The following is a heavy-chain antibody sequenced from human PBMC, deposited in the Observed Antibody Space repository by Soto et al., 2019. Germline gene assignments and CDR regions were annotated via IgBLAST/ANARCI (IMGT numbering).Heavy chain of an antibody. Sequence: PGGSLRLSCEASEFTFSSYAMTWVRQAPGKGLEWVSAISSNGGSTHYADSVKGRFTISRDNSKNTLYLQMNSLRAEDTAVYYCAKVNSDFWSGYPTAHWGHGTLVTVSS. D-gene: IGHD3-3*01. V-gene: IGHV3-23*01. CDR3: AKVNSDFWSGYPTAH. J-gene: IGHJ4*01. CDR1: EFTFSSYA. CDR2: ISSNGGST.